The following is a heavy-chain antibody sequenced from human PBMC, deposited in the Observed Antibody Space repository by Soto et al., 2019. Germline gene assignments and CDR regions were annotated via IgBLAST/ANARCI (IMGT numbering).Heavy chain of an antibody. CDR2: IIPMFGTA. CDR1: GGTFSTYG. D-gene: IGHD5-12*01. CDR3: ASGIHLWLRRINNGYSG. J-gene: IGHJ4*02. V-gene: IGHV1-69*12. Sequence: QVQLVQSGAEVKKPESSVKVSCKAPGGTFSTYGISWVRQAPGQGLEWMGGIIPMFGTANYAQRFQDRVTITADESTNTVYMELSSLRSEDTAVYFCASGIHLWLRRINNGYSGWGQGTLVTVSS.